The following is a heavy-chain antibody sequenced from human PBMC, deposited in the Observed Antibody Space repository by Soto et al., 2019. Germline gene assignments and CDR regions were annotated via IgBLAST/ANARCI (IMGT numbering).Heavy chain of an antibody. D-gene: IGHD3-10*01. CDR3: ASELYGSGSYYSDY. J-gene: IGHJ4*02. Sequence: SVKVSCKASGGTFSSYAISWVRQAPGQGLEWMGGIIPIFGTANYAQKFQGRVTITADESTSTAYMELSSLRSEDTAVYYCASELYGSGSYYSDYWGQGTLVTVSS. V-gene: IGHV1-69*01. CDR1: GGTFSSYA. CDR2: IIPIFGTA.